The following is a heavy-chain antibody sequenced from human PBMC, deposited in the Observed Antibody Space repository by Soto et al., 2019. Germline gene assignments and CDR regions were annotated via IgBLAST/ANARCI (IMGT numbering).Heavy chain of an antibody. CDR2: IYYTGST. D-gene: IGHD1-26*01. CDR1: GGSISSSSYY. Sequence: QLQLQESGPGLVKPSETLSLTCTVSGGSISSSSYYWGWIRQPPGKGLEWIGTIYYTGSTYYNPSLKSRVTISVDTSKNQFSLKLSSVTAADTAVYYCARRGGSYHVDYWGQGTLVTVSS. V-gene: IGHV4-39*01. J-gene: IGHJ4*02. CDR3: ARRGGSYHVDY.